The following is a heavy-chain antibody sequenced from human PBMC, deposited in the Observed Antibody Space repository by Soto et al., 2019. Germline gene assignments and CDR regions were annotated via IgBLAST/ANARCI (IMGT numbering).Heavy chain of an antibody. D-gene: IGHD3-16*01. CDR2: IHRSGAT. Sequence: QVQLQESCPGLVKPSGTLSLTCDVSRGSMNSGHWWSWVRQPPGNGLEWVGHIHRSGATNYNPALRSRVANSPDESKDQFSHKLNSVTAADTAVYYCVSVGPRWYFDFWGRGTLVTVSS. V-gene: IGHV4-4*02. J-gene: IGHJ2*01. CDR1: RGSMNSGHW. CDR3: VSVGPRWYFDF.